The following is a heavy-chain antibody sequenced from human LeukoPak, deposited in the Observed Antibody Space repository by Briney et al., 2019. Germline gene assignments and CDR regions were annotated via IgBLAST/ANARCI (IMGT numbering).Heavy chain of an antibody. CDR2: IYTGGST. J-gene: IGHJ6*03. CDR1: GFTVSSNY. CDR3: ARGGIAAAGYYYYYYMDV. Sequence: GGSLRLSCAASGFTVSSNYMSWVRQAPGKGLEWVSVIYTGGSTYYADSVKGRFTISRDNSKNTLYLQMNSLRAEDTAVYYCARGGIAAAGYYYYYYMDVWGKGTTVTVSS. D-gene: IGHD6-13*01. V-gene: IGHV3-66*01.